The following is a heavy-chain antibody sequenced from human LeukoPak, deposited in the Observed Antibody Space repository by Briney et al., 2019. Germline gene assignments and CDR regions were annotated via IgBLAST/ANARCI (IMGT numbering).Heavy chain of an antibody. Sequence: GGSLRLSCAASGFTFSSYSMNWVRQAPGKGLEWVSSISSSSSYIYYADSVKGRFTISRDNAKNSLYLQMNSLRAEDTAVYYCARGGNGYSGMDAFDIWGQGTMVTVSS. CDR1: GFTFSSYS. CDR3: ARGGNGYSGMDAFDI. V-gene: IGHV3-21*01. J-gene: IGHJ3*02. CDR2: ISSSSSYI. D-gene: IGHD5-24*01.